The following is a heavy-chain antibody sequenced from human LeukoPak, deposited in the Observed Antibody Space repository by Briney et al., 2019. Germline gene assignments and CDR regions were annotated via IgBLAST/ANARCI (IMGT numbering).Heavy chain of an antibody. V-gene: IGHV3-23*01. CDR3: AKGGYHGDYEGWFDP. D-gene: IGHD4-17*01. Sequence: QPGGSLRLSCAASGFTFSSYAMSWVRQAPGKGLEWVSAISGSGGSTYYADSVKGRFTIPRDNSKNTLYLQMNSLRAEDTAVYYCAKGGYHGDYEGWFDPWGQGTLVTVSS. J-gene: IGHJ5*02. CDR2: ISGSGGST. CDR1: GFTFSSYA.